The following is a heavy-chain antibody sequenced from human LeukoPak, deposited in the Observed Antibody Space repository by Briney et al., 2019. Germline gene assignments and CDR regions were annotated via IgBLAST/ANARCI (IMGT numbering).Heavy chain of an antibody. CDR3: ARRRESSGLIFDY. CDR1: GGTFSSYA. J-gene: IGHJ4*02. CDR2: IIPIFGTA. V-gene: IGHV1-69*05. Sequence: SVKVSCMASGGTFSSYAISWVRQAPGQGLEWMGRIIPIFGTANYAQKFQGRVTITTDESTSTAYMELSSLRSEDTAVYYCARRRESSGLIFDYWGQGTLVTVSS. D-gene: IGHD6-19*01.